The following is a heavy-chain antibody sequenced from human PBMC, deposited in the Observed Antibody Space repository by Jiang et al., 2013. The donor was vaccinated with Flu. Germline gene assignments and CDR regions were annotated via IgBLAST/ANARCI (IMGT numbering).Heavy chain of an antibody. CDR3: ARNGGWPYGMDV. J-gene: IGHJ6*02. D-gene: IGHD6-19*01. Sequence: VQLVESGGGLVKPGGSLRLSCAASGFTFSSYSMNWVRQAPGKGLEWVSSISSSSSYIYYADSVKGRFIISRDNSKNTLYLQMNSLRAEDTAVYYCARNGGWPYGMDVWGQGTTVTVSS. V-gene: IGHV3-21*01. CDR2: ISSSSSYI. CDR1: GFTFSSYS.